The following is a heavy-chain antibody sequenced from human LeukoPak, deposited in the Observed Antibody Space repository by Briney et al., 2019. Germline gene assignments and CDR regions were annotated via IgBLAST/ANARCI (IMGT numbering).Heavy chain of an antibody. CDR2: IGSSSYYI. D-gene: IGHD6-13*01. CDR1: GFTFSSSS. V-gene: IGHV3-21*01. CDR3: ARAGGISNDY. J-gene: IGHJ4*02. Sequence: PGGSLRLSCAASGFTFSSSSMNWVRQAPGKGLEWVSYIGSSSYYIYYAESVKGRFTISRENAKNSLYLQMNSLRVEDTAVYYCARAGGISNDYWGQGTLVTVSS.